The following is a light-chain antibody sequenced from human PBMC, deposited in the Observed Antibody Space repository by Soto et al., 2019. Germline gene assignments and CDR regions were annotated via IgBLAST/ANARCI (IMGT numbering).Light chain of an antibody. CDR2: GNN. Sequence: QSVLTQPPSVSGAPGQRVTISCIGSSSNIGAGYDVYWYQQLPGTAPKLLIYGNNNRPSGVPDRFSGSKSGTSASLAITGLQAEDEGDYHCQSYDSSLSAYVVFGGGTKLTVL. CDR1: SSNIGAGYD. V-gene: IGLV1-40*01. J-gene: IGLJ2*01. CDR3: QSYDSSLSAYVV.